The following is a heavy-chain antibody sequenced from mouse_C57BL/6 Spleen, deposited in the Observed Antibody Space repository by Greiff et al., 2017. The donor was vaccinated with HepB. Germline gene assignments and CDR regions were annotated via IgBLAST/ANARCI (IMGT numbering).Heavy chain of an antibody. CDR2: IYPRSGNT. D-gene: IGHD2-12*01. V-gene: IGHV1-81*01. CDR1: GYTFTSYG. CDR3: ARRYYSFWYFDV. J-gene: IGHJ1*03. Sequence: QVQLQQSGAELARPGASVKLSCKASGYTFTSYGISWVKQRTGQGLEWIGEIYPRSGNTYYNEKFKGKATLTADKSSSTAYMELRSLTSEDSAVYFCARRYYSFWYFDVWGTGTTVTVSS.